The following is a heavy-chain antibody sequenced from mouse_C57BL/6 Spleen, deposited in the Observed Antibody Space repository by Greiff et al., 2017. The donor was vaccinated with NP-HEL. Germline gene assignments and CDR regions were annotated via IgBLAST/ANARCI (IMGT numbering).Heavy chain of an antibody. CDR3: ARWGPQRDFDY. CDR1: GYTFTSYW. D-gene: IGHD6-1*01. V-gene: IGHV1-64*01. Sequence: QVQLQQPGAELVKPGASVKLSCKASGYTFTSYWMHWVKPRPGQGLEWIGMIHPNSGSTNYNEKFKSKATLTVDKSSSTAYMQPSSLTYEDSAVYYWARWGPQRDFDYWGQGTTLTVSS. J-gene: IGHJ2*01. CDR2: IHPNSGST.